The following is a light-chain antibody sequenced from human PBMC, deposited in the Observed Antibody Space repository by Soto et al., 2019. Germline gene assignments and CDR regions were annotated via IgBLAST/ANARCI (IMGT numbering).Light chain of an antibody. V-gene: IGLV1-44*01. CDR2: SNN. Sequence: QSVLTQPPSASGTPGQRVTISCSGSSSNIGTYTANWYQQLPGTAPKLLIYSNNQRPSGVPDRFSGSKSGTSASLAISGLQSEDEAHYYCASWDDSLDGWVFGGGNKLTVL. J-gene: IGLJ3*02. CDR1: SSNIGTYT. CDR3: ASWDDSLDGWV.